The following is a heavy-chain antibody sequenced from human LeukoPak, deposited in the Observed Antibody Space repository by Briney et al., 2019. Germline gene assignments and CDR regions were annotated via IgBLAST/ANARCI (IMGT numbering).Heavy chain of an antibody. J-gene: IGHJ4*02. V-gene: IGHV3-30*18. CDR3: AKAQLPRHELGNFYFDY. D-gene: IGHD7-27*01. CDR2: DSYDGTSI. Sequence: GRTLRLSCAACGFTSTCYGMHWVRQASGKGLEWVAVDSYDGTSIYYADYVKGRFTISRDNSKNTLYLQTNSLIREDTAVYYCAKAQLPRHELGNFYFDYWGQGILVIVSS. CDR1: GFTSTCYG.